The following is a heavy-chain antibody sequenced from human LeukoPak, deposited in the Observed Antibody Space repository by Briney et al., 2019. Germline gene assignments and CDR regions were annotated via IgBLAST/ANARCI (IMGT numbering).Heavy chain of an antibody. V-gene: IGHV4-59*01. D-gene: IGHD2/OR15-2a*01. Sequence: SETLSLTSTVSGGSISSYYWTWIRQPPGKGLEWIGYVSYSGSTNYNPSLKSRVTLSVDTSKNQFSLKVRYVTAADTAVYYCARLSFSGSSYYYYMDVWGRGATVTVSS. J-gene: IGHJ6*03. CDR3: ARLSFSGSSYYYYMDV. CDR2: VSYSGST. CDR1: GGSISSYY.